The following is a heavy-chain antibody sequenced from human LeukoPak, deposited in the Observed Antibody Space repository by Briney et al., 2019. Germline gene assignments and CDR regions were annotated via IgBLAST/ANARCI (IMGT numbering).Heavy chain of an antibody. V-gene: IGHV3-23*01. CDR1: GFTFSSYG. CDR3: ATAHYCSSTNCYLGY. J-gene: IGHJ4*02. CDR2: ISGSGGRT. D-gene: IGHD2-2*01. Sequence: QSGGSLRLSCPASGFTFSSYGMSWVRQAPGKGLDWVSVISGSGGRTYYADSVKGRFTISRDNSKTMLYLQMNSLRDEDTAVYYCATAHYCSSTNCYLGYWGQGTLVTVSS.